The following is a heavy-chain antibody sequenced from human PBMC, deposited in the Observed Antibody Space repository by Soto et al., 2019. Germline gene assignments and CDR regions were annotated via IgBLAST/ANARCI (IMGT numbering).Heavy chain of an antibody. V-gene: IGHV1-69*02. J-gene: IGHJ4*02. CDR1: GDTFTFYS. D-gene: IGHD3-10*01. CDR2: INPILSMS. CDR3: ASSYGSGYRAFDY. Sequence: QVQLVQSGAEVKKPGSSVRVSCKASGDTFTFYSINWVRQAPGLGLEWMGRINPILSMSNYAQRFQGRVTMTAAKSTSTAHMELSSLRSEDTAMYYCASSYGSGYRAFDYWGQGALVTVSS.